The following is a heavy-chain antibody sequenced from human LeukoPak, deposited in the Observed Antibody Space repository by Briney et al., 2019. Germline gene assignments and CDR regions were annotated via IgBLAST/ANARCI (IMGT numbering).Heavy chain of an antibody. V-gene: IGHV3-23*01. J-gene: IGHJ4*02. CDR1: GGSISSGGYY. CDR2: ISGSGGST. Sequence: LSLTCAVSGGSISSGGYYWSWVRQAPGKGLEWVSAISGSGGSTYYADSVKGRFTISRDNSKNTLYLQMNSLRAEDTAVYYCAKGRHDYWGQGTLVTVSS. CDR3: AKGRHDY.